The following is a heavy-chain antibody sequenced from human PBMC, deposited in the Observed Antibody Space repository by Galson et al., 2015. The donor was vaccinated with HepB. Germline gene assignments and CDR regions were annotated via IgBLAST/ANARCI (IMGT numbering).Heavy chain of an antibody. V-gene: IGHV4-39*01. CDR1: SGSITTSGYY. J-gene: IGHJ5*02. CDR3: ARRRGDTSMFDP. D-gene: IGHD2-2*01. CDR2: FYYGGTS. Sequence: ETLSLTCAVSSGSITTSGYYWVWIRQPPGKGLEWIGNFYYGGTSYYNPSLQSRVTISVDTSKNQLSLKLSSVTAADTAVYYCARRRGDTSMFDPWGQGTLVTVSS.